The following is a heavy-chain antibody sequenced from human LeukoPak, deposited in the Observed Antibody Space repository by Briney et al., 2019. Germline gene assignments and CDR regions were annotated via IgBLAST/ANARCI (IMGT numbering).Heavy chain of an antibody. CDR1: GGSMRDNDW. CDR2: IYYTGST. Sequence: SGTLSLTCAVSGGSMRDNDWCNWVRQPPGKGLEWIGEIYYTGSTRYNPSLKSRVTISVDTSKNQFSLKLSSVTAADTAVYYCASRLWFGERRFDPWGQGTLVTVSS. D-gene: IGHD3-10*01. V-gene: IGHV4-4*02. CDR3: ASRLWFGERRFDP. J-gene: IGHJ5*02.